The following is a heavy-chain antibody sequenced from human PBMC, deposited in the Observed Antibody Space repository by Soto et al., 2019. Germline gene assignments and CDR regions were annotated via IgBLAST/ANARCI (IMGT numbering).Heavy chain of an antibody. CDR2: IRGSGGST. J-gene: IGHJ4*02. D-gene: IGHD3-9*01. Sequence: EVQLLESGGGLVQPGGSLRLSCAASGFTFSSYAMSWVRQAPGMGLEWVSAIRGSGGSTYYADYVKGRFTISRDNTKNTLYLQMNSLRADDTAVYYCAKDAVLRYLDWLDYWGQGTLVTVSS. CDR3: AKDAVLRYLDWLDY. CDR1: GFTFSSYA. V-gene: IGHV3-23*01.